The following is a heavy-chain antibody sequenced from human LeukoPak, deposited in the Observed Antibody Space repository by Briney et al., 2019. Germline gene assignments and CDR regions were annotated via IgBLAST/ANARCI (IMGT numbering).Heavy chain of an antibody. CDR2: IYSDGST. Sequence: GGSLRLSCAASGFTVSSNYMNWVRQAPGKGLEWVSVIYSDGSTYYADSVKGRFTTSRDNSKNTVFLQMNSLRADDTAVYYCASPGRSGYHWAAFDIWGQGTMVTASS. CDR3: ASPGRSGYHWAAFDI. D-gene: IGHD5-12*01. J-gene: IGHJ3*02. V-gene: IGHV3-53*01. CDR1: GFTVSSNY.